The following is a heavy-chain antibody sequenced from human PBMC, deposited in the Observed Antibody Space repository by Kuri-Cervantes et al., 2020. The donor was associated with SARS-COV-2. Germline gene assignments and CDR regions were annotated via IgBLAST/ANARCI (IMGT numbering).Heavy chain of an antibody. J-gene: IGHJ1*01. CDR3: ARDFPAYCTNGVCYSEYFQH. CDR1: GFTFSSYS. D-gene: IGHD2-8*01. Sequence: GGSLRLSCAASGFTFSSYSMNWVRQAPGKGLEWVSSISSSSSYIYYADSVKGRFTIPRDNAKNSLYLQMNSLRAEDTAVYYCARDFPAYCTNGVCYSEYFQHWGQGTLVTVSS. CDR2: ISSSSSYI. V-gene: IGHV3-21*01.